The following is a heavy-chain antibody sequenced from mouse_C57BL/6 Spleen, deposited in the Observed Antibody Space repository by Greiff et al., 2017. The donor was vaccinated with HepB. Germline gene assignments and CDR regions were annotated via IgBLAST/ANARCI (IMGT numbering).Heavy chain of an antibody. D-gene: IGHD3-2*02. V-gene: IGHV1-42*01. J-gene: IGHJ2*01. CDR2: INPSTGGT. CDR3: AKSGTAQPTVGTYYFDY. CDR1: GYSFTGYY. Sequence: VQLKESGPELVKPGASVKISCKASGYSFTGYYMNWVKQSPEKSLEWIGEINPSTGGTTYNQKFKAKATLTVDKSSSTAYMQLKSLTSEDSAVYYCAKSGTAQPTVGTYYFDYWGQGTTLTVSS.